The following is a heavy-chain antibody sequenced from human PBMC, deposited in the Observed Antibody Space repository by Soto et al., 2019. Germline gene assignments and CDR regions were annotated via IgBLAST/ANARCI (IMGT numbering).Heavy chain of an antibody. V-gene: IGHV3-74*01. CDR1: GFTFSSYW. CDR3: ARESSWAPDY. J-gene: IGHJ4*02. Sequence: GVSLRLSCAASGFTFSSYWMHWVRQAPGKGLVWVSRINSDGSDTSNADSVKGRFTISRDNAKNTLYLQMNSLRAEDTAVYYCARESSWAPDYWGQGTLVTVSS. D-gene: IGHD7-27*01. CDR2: INSDGSDT.